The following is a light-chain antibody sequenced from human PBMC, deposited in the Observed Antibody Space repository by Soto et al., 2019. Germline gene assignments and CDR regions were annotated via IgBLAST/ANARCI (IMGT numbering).Light chain of an antibody. J-gene: IGLJ3*02. V-gene: IGLV2-8*01. Sequence: QPVLTQPPSASGSPGQSVTISCTGTSSDVGAYNYVSWYQQYPGIAPKLMIYEVSKRPSGVPDRFSGSKSGKTASLTVSGLQPEDEADYYCTSYAGSNIWVFGGGTKLTVL. CDR3: TSYAGSNIWV. CDR1: SSDVGAYNY. CDR2: EVS.